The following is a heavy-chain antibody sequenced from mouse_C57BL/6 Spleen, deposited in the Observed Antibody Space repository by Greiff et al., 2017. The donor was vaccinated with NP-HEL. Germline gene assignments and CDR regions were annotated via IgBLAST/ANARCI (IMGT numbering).Heavy chain of an antibody. CDR2: IYPGNSDT. V-gene: IGHV1-5*01. CDR3: TRSIVTTFPYYAMDY. Sequence: VQLKQSGTVLARPGASVKMSCKTSGYTFTSYWMHWVKQRPGQGLEWIGAIYPGNSDTSYNQKFKGKAKLTAVTSASTAYMELSSLTNEDSAVYYCTRSIVTTFPYYAMDYWGQGTSVTVSS. CDR1: GYTFTSYW. D-gene: IGHD2-5*01. J-gene: IGHJ4*01.